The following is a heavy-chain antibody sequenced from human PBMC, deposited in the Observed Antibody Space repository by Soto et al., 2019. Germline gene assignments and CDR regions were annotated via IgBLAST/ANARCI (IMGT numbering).Heavy chain of an antibody. Sequence: QVQLVQSGAEVKKPGASVKVSCKASGYTFTGYYMHWVRQAPGQGLEWMGWINPNSGGTNYAQKFQGWVTMTRDTSISTAYMELSRLRSDDTAVYYCARSGGCSSTSCYEAYYYYYYGMDVWGQGTTVTVSS. D-gene: IGHD2-2*01. CDR1: GYTFTGYY. CDR3: ARSGGCSSTSCYEAYYYYYYGMDV. CDR2: INPNSGGT. V-gene: IGHV1-2*04. J-gene: IGHJ6*02.